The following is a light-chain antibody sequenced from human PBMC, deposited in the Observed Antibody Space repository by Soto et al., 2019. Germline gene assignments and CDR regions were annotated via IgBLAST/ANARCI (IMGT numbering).Light chain of an antibody. CDR2: DVS. J-gene: IGLJ1*01. Sequence: QSALTQPASVSGSPGQSITISCTGTSSDVGGYNSVSWYQQHPGKAPKLMIYDVSNRPSGVSNRFSGSKSGNTASLTISGLQAEDEADDYCSSYTTSSTLLYVFGTGTKLTVL. CDR1: SSDVGGYNS. CDR3: SSYTTSSTLLYV. V-gene: IGLV2-14*01.